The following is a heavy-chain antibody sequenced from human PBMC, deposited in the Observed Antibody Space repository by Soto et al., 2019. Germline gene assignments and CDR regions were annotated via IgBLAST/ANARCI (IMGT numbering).Heavy chain of an antibody. V-gene: IGHV1-8*01. CDR1: GYTFTSYD. CDR2: MNPNSGNT. J-gene: IGHJ4*02. D-gene: IGHD6-19*01. Sequence: QVQLVQSGAEVKKPGASVKVSCKASGYTFTSYDINWVRQATGQGLEWMGWMNPNSGNTGYAQKFQGRVTMTRNTSIITAYMELSSLRSEEPAVYYCARVNEWLGALEYWGQGTLVTVSS. CDR3: ARVNEWLGALEY.